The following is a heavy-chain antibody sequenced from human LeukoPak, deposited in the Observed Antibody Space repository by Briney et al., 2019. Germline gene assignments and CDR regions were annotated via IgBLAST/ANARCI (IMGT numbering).Heavy chain of an antibody. CDR3: AKAEGKNPTGGRWLD. CDR1: GFSFSTYA. J-gene: IGHJ4*02. V-gene: IGHV3-23*01. CDR2: ISGSGGYT. D-gene: IGHD6-19*01. Sequence: GGSLRLSCAASGFSFSTYAMTWVRQAPGMGLESVSAISGSGGYTYYADSVKGRFTISRDNSKNTLYLQMNSLRAEDTAIYYCAKAEGKNPTGGRWLDWGQGTLVTVSS.